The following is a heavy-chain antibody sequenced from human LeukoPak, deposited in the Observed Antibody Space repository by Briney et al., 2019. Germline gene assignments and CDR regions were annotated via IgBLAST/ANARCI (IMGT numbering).Heavy chain of an antibody. CDR1: GFTFDDYG. V-gene: IGHV3-20*04. Sequence: GGSLRLSCAASGFTFDDYGLSWVRHVPGKGLEWVSGLNWNGASTGYADSVKGRFTISRDNAKNSLYLQMNSLGAEDTAVYYCARGPDSYFYMDVWGKGTTVTVSS. J-gene: IGHJ6*03. CDR3: ARGPDSYFYMDV. CDR2: LNWNGAST.